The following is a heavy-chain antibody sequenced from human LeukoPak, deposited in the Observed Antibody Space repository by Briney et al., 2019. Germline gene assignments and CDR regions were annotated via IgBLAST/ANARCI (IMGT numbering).Heavy chain of an antibody. CDR1: GFTFSDYY. Sequence: PGGSLRLSCAASGFTFSDYYMSWIRQAPGKGLEWVSYISSGGSTIYYADSVQGRFTISRDNAKNSLYLQINSLRAEDTAVYYCGRLPSYYGSSLYPDYWGQGTLVTVSS. D-gene: IGHD2-2*01. CDR2: ISSGGSTI. V-gene: IGHV3-11*01. J-gene: IGHJ4*02. CDR3: GRLPSYYGSSLYPDY.